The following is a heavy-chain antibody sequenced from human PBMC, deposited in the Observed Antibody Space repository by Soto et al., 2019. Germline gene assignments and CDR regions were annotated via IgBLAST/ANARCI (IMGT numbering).Heavy chain of an antibody. V-gene: IGHV4-59*08. J-gene: IGHJ3*02. CDR2: IYYSGST. Sequence: SETLSLTCTVSGGSISSYYWSWIRQPPGKGLEWIGYIYYSGSTNYNPSLKSRVTISVDTSKNQFSLKLSSVTAADTAVYYCARHEDGSGSYYIDAFDIWGQGTMVTVSS. CDR3: ARHEDGSGSYYIDAFDI. D-gene: IGHD3-10*01. CDR1: GGSISSYY.